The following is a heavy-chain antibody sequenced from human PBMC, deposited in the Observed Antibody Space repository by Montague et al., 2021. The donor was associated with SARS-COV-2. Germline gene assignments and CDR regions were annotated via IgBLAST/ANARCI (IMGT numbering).Heavy chain of an antibody. J-gene: IGHJ4*02. CDR1: VFSLSTSGMR. Sequence: PALVKPTQTLTLTCTFSVFSLSTSGMRASWIRQPPGKALEWLARIDWDDDKFYSTSLKTRLTISKDTSKNQVVLTMTNMDPVDTATYYCARSYYDILTAYYTPFDYWGQGTLVTVSS. V-gene: IGHV2-70*04. CDR2: IDWDDDK. CDR3: ARSYYDILTAYYTPFDY. D-gene: IGHD3-9*01.